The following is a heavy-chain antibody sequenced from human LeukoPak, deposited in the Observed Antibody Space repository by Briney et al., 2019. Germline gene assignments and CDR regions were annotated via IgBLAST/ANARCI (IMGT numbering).Heavy chain of an antibody. Sequence: PSETLSLTCTVSGGSISSSSYYWGWIRQPPGKGLEWIGSIYYSGSTYYNPSLKSRVTISVDTSRNRFSLKLTSVTAADTAVYFCARDSSSSSSSNFDYWGQGTLVTVSS. CDR1: GGSISSSSYY. CDR2: IYYSGST. D-gene: IGHD6-6*01. CDR3: ARDSSSSSSSNFDY. J-gene: IGHJ4*02. V-gene: IGHV4-39*07.